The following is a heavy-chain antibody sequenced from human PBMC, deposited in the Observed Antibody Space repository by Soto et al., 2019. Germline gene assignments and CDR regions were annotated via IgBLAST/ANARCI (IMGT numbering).Heavy chain of an antibody. CDR2: INHSGST. D-gene: IGHD5-18*01. V-gene: IGHV4-34*01. CDR3: ARVSGYSYGS. CDR1: GGSFSGYY. J-gene: IGHJ5*02. Sequence: SETLSLTCAVYGGSFSGYYWSWIRQPPGKGLEWIGEINHSGSTNYNPSLKSRVTISVDTSKNQFSLKLSSVTAADTAVYYCARVSGYSYGSWGQGTLVT.